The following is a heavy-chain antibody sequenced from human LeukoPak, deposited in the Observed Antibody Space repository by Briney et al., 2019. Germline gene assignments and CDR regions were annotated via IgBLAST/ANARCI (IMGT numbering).Heavy chain of an antibody. CDR2: IYTSGST. J-gene: IGHJ6*02. D-gene: IGHD5-18*01. Sequence: SDTLSLTCTVSGGPISSYYWIWIPQPAGKGLEWIGRIYTSGSTNYNPALKSRVTMSVDTSKNQFSLKLSSVTAADTAVYYCARGRGYGLYYYYYGMDVWGQGTTVTVSS. CDR3: ARGRGYGLYYYYYGMDV. V-gene: IGHV4-4*07. CDR1: GGPISSYY.